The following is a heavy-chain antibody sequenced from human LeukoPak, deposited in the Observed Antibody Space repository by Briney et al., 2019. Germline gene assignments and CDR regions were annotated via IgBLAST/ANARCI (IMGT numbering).Heavy chain of an antibody. Sequence: PSETLSLTCTVSGGSISGYYWTWIRQPPGKGLEWIGYIHFSGSTYYNPSLQSRVTIPVDTSKNQFSLKLTSVTAADSAVYFCATTSGTSPIDSWGQGTLVTVSS. CDR2: IHFSGST. CDR1: GGSISGYY. CDR3: ATTSGTSPIDS. J-gene: IGHJ4*02. V-gene: IGHV4-59*01.